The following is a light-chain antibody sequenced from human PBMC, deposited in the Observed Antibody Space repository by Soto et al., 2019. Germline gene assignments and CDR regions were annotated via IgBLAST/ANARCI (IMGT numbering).Light chain of an antibody. CDR3: QQRSNWRVT. CDR1: QSVNIY. V-gene: IGKV3-11*01. CDR2: DAS. J-gene: IGKJ4*01. Sequence: EIVLTQSPATLSLSPWERSTLSFRASQSVNIYLAWYQQKPGQAPRLLIYDASNRATGIPARFSGSGSGTDFTLTISSLEPEDIAVYYCQQRSNWRVTFGGGTKVDIK.